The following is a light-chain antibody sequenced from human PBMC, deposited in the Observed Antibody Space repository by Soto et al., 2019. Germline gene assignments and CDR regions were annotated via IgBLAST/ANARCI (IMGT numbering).Light chain of an antibody. CDR1: KLGNKN. CDR3: QAWDTGTVI. J-gene: IGLJ2*01. V-gene: IGLV3-1*01. CDR2: QDY. Sequence: SYELTQPPSVSVSPGQTASITCSGNKLGNKNVCWYQQKTGQSPVLFIYQDYLRPSGVPERFSGSNSGNTATLIISGTQAMDDADYYCQAWDTGTVIFGGGTKVTVL.